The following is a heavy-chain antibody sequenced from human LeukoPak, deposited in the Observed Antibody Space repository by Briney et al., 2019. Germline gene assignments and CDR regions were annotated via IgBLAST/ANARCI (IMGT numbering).Heavy chain of an antibody. CDR2: IFYSGSA. Sequence: SNTLTLTCQVSGRSISSGDYYWRWLPQPPGKGLEWMEYIFYSGSAYYNPSLKSRVTMSVDTSKNQFSLELTSVTAADTAVYYCARSSLRGTPTWFDPWGQGILVTVSS. CDR1: GRSISSGDYY. J-gene: IGHJ5*02. CDR3: ARSSLRGTPTWFDP. V-gene: IGHV4-30-4*01.